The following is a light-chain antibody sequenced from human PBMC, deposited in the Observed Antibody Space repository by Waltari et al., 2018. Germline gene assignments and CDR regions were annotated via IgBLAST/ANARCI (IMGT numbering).Light chain of an antibody. CDR1: QDIGSW. J-gene: IGKJ1*01. Sequence: DIQMTQSPSSLSASVGDRVTITCRASQDIGSWLSWYQQKPGTAPKLLIYATSNLRRGVPSRFSGSGSGADYTLAISSLQPEDFATYYCQQGHTAPWTFGQGTKVDIK. CDR3: QQGHTAPWT. CDR2: ATS. V-gene: IGKV1-12*01.